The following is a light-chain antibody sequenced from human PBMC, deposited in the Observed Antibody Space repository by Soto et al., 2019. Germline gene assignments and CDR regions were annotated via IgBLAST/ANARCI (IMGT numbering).Light chain of an antibody. CDR2: GTS. CDR1: QSLNSN. J-gene: IGKJ2*01. CDR3: QQYNNWPPGT. Sequence: EIVMTQSPATLSVSPGDRATLSCRASQSLNSNLAWYQQRPGQPPRLLIYGTSTRATGVPARFSGSQSGTEFTLTITSLLPEDFALYDCQQYNNWPPGTFGQGTKLEIK. V-gene: IGKV3-15*01.